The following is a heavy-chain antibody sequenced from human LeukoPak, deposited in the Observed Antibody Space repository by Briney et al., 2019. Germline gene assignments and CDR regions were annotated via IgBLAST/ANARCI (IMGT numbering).Heavy chain of an antibody. D-gene: IGHD3-22*01. J-gene: IGHJ6*02. V-gene: IGHV4-31*03. CDR2: IYYSGST. CDR1: GGSISSGGYS. CDR3: ARGQNYYDSSGYNNYYYYGMDV. Sequence: SETLSLTCTVSGGSISSGGYSWSWIRQHPGKGLEWIGYIYYSGSTYYNPSLKSRVTISVDTSKNQFSLKLSSVTAADTAVYYCARGQNYYDSSGYNNYYYYGMDVWGQGTTVTVSS.